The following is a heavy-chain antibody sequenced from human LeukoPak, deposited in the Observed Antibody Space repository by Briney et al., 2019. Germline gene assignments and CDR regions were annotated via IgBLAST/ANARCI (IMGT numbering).Heavy chain of an antibody. CDR1: GFTVSSNY. Sequence: PGGSLRLSCAASGFTVSSNYMSWVRQAPGKGLEWVSAISGSGGSTYYVDSVKGRFTISRDNSKNTLYLQMNSLRAEDTAVYYCAKGSGWYEMDQDYWGQGTLVTVSS. CDR3: AKGSGWYEMDQDY. CDR2: ISGSGGST. V-gene: IGHV3-23*01. D-gene: IGHD6-19*01. J-gene: IGHJ4*02.